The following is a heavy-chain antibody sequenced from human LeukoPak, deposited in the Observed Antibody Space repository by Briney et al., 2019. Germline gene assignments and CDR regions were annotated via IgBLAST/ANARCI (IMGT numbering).Heavy chain of an antibody. V-gene: IGHV4-61*02. J-gene: IGHJ4*02. Sequence: SQTLSLTCTVSGGSISSGSYYWSWIRQPAGKGLEWIGRIYTSGSTNYNPSLKSRVTISVDTSKNQSSLKLSSVTAADTAVYYCASSPYYYDSSGYYYGYYFDYWGQGTLVTVSS. CDR3: ASSPYYYDSSGYYYGYYFDY. CDR1: GGSISSGSYY. D-gene: IGHD3-22*01. CDR2: IYTSGST.